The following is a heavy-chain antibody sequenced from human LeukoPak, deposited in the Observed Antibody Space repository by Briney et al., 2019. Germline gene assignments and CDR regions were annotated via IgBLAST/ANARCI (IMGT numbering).Heavy chain of an antibody. J-gene: IGHJ4*02. D-gene: IGHD3-10*01. CDR1: GGSFSGYY. Sequence: SETLSLTCAVYGGSFSGYYWSWIRQPPGKGLEWIGEINHSGSTNYNPSLKSRVTISVDTSKNQFSLKLSSVTAADTAVYYCARATWGRVHYYGSGTSPPYFDYWGQGTLVTVSS. CDR2: INHSGST. CDR3: ARATWGRVHYYGSGTSPPYFDY. V-gene: IGHV4-34*01.